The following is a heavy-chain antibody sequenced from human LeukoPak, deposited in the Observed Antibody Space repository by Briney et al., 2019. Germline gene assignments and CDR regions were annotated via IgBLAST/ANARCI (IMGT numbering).Heavy chain of an antibody. CDR3: ASAPADYGGNSLFEY. Sequence: SQTLSLTCAISGDSVSCNSAAWNWIRQSPSRGLEWLGRTYYRSKWYNGYAVSVKSRITIKPDTSKNQFSLQLNSVTPEDTAVYYCASAPADYGGNSLFEYWGQGTLVTVSS. D-gene: IGHD4-23*01. V-gene: IGHV6-1*01. CDR2: TYYRSKWYN. CDR1: GDSVSCNSAA. J-gene: IGHJ4*02.